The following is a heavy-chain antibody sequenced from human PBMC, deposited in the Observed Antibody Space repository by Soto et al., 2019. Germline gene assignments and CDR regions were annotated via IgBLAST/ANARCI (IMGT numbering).Heavy chain of an antibody. J-gene: IGHJ3*02. Sequence: GGSLRLSCAASGFTFSSYAMSWVRRAPGKGLEWVSAISGSGGSTYYADSVKGRFTISRDNSKNTLYLQMNSLRAEDTAVYYCAKGYDFWSGYYTEISAFDIWGQGTMVTVSS. CDR3: AKGYDFWSGYYTEISAFDI. CDR2: ISGSGGST. CDR1: GFTFSSYA. V-gene: IGHV3-23*01. D-gene: IGHD3-3*01.